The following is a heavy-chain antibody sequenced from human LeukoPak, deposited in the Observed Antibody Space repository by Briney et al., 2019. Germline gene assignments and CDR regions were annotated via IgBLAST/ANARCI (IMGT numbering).Heavy chain of an antibody. Sequence: GGSLRLSCAASGITFGNNWMHWVRQGPGKGRVWISRINSYGGGAIYADSVKGRFTVSRDNAKNTLYLQMNSLRAEDTAVYYCVRDVPHNWFDTWGQGTLVTVSS. J-gene: IGHJ5*02. CDR3: VRDVPHNWFDT. V-gene: IGHV3-74*01. CDR2: INSYGGGA. CDR1: GITFGNNW.